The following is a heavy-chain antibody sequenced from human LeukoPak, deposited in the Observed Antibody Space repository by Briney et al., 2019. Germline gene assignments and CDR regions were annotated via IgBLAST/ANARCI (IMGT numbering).Heavy chain of an antibody. V-gene: IGHV4-31*03. J-gene: IGHJ4*02. Sequence: SETLSLTCTVSRGSISSGGYYWSWIRQHPGKGLEWIGYIYYSGSTYYNPSLKSRVTMSVDTSKNQFSLKLSSVTAADTAVYYCARGQGYSSGWYNFDSWGQGTLVTVSS. CDR3: ARGQGYSSGWYNFDS. D-gene: IGHD6-19*01. CDR2: IYYSGST. CDR1: RGSISSGGYY.